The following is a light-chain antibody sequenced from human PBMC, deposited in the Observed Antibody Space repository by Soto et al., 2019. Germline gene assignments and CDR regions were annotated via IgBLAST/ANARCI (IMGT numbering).Light chain of an antibody. CDR3: SSYTSSSTRV. CDR1: SSDVGGYNY. J-gene: IGLJ3*02. V-gene: IGLV2-14*01. Sequence: QSALTQPASMSGSPGQSITISCTGTSSDVGGYNYGSWYQQHPGKAPKLMIYEVSNRPSGVSNRFSGSKSGNTASLTISGLQAEDEADYYCSSYTSSSTRVFGGGTKVTVL. CDR2: EVS.